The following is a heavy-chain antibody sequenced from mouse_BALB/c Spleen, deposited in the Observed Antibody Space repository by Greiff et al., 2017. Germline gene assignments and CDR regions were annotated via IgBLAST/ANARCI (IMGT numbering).Heavy chain of an antibody. V-gene: IGHV5-4*02. Sequence: EVKLMESGGGLVKPGGSLKLSCAASGFTFSDYYMYWVRQTPEKRLEWVATISDGGSYTYYPDSVKGRFTISRDNAKNNLYLQMSSLKSEDTAMYYCARRDYYAFDYWGQGTTLTVSS. CDR1: GFTFSDYY. D-gene: IGHD1-1*01. CDR2: ISDGGSYT. J-gene: IGHJ2*01. CDR3: ARRDYYAFDY.